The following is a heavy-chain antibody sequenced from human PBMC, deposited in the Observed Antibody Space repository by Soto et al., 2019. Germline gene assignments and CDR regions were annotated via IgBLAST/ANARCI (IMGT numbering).Heavy chain of an antibody. D-gene: IGHD1-26*01. CDR3: ARHHVRGRTIAGAAEF. V-gene: IGHV4-4*07. Sequence: SETLSLTCSVSGGSISTYYCNWIRQPAGKGLEWIGRIDTSGSTNYNPSLKSRVTISVDTSKNQLFLNLSSVSAADTAMYYCARHHVRGRTIAGAAEFWGQGTLVTVSS. CDR1: GGSISTYY. CDR2: IDTSGST. J-gene: IGHJ4*02.